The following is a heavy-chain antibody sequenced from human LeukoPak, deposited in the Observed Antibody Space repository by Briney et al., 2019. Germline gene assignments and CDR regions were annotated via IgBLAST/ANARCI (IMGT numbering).Heavy chain of an antibody. CDR2: INHSGST. D-gene: IGHD5-24*01. Sequence: SETLSLTCAVYGGSFSGYYWSWIRQPPGKGLEWIGEINHSGSTYYNPSLKSRVTISVDTSKNQFSLKLSSVTAADTAVYYCARDRADGYIFYYFDYWGQGTLVTVSS. CDR1: GGSFSGYY. V-gene: IGHV4-34*01. CDR3: ARDRADGYIFYYFDY. J-gene: IGHJ4*02.